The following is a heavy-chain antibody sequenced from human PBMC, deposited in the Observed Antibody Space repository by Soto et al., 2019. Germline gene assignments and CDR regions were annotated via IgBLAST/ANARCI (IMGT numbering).Heavy chain of an antibody. D-gene: IGHD2-15*01. Sequence: SETLSLTCTVSGGSISSSSYYWGWIRQPPGKGLEWIGSIYYSGSTYYNPSLKSRVTISVDTSKNQFSLKLSSVTAADTAVYYCKRHWIKVAGRPLDYWGHGTLVTVSS. V-gene: IGHV4-39*01. CDR1: GGSISSSSYY. CDR2: IYYSGST. CDR3: KRHWIKVAGRPLDY. J-gene: IGHJ4*01.